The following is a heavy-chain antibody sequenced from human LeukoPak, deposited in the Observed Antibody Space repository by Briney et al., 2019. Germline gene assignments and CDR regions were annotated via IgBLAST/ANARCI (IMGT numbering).Heavy chain of an antibody. CDR2: IKQDGSEK. J-gene: IGHJ5*02. V-gene: IGHV3-7*01. Sequence: GGSLRLSCAASGFTFSSYWMSWVRQAPGKGLEWVANIKQDGSEKYYVDSVKGRFTISRDNAKNSLYLQMNSLRAEDTAVYYCARVGIAARRNWFDPWAREPWSPSPQ. CDR3: ARVGIAARRNWFDP. CDR1: GFTFSSYW. D-gene: IGHD6-6*01.